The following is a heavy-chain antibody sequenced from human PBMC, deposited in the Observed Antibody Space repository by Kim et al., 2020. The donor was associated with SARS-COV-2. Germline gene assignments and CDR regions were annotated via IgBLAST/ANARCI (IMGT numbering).Heavy chain of an antibody. Sequence: SETLSLTCNVSDDSLSSESYYWSWIRQPPGKGLEWVGFIYFNGRTKNNPALKSRVTISVDTSKSQLSLKLSSVTAADTAVYYCVREEGYNYGRNYYFYGVGVWGQGTTVTVSS. J-gene: IGHJ6*02. D-gene: IGHD5-18*01. CDR1: DDSLSSESYY. V-gene: IGHV4-61*01. CDR2: IYFNGRT. CDR3: VREEGYNYGRNYYFYGVGV.